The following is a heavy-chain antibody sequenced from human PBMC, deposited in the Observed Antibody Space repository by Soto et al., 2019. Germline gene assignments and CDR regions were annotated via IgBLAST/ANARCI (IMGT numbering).Heavy chain of an antibody. Sequence: QITLNESGPPVVRPTETLTLTCSFSGFSLTTSGVGVGWIRQSPGKAPEWLALIYWDDDKRYSASLKGRLTTPQDTSKNQVVLTVSDLDPTDTATYYCAHRVLRTVFGLVTTTAIYFDFWGQGAPVAVSS. J-gene: IGHJ4*02. CDR1: GFSLTTSGVG. V-gene: IGHV2-5*02. CDR2: IYWDDDK. CDR3: AHRVLRTVFGLVTTTAIYFDF. D-gene: IGHD3-3*01.